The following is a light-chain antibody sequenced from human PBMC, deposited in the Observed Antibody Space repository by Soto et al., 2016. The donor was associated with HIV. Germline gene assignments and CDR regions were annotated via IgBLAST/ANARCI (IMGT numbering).Light chain of an antibody. Sequence: DVVLTQSPLSLPVTPGQSASISCRSSQSLVRSDGNTYLNWFQQRPGQSPRRLIYNVSKRDSGVPDRFSGSGSGTDFTLKISRVEAEDVGVYYCMQGTHWPWTFGQGTKV. CDR1: QSLVRSDGNTY. J-gene: IGKJ1*01. CDR2: NVS. V-gene: IGKV2-30*02. CDR3: MQGTHWPWT.